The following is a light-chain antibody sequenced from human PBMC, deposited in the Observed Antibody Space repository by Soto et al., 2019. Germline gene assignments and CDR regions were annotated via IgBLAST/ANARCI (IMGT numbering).Light chain of an antibody. CDR3: SSYTSSSTLWV. V-gene: IGLV2-14*01. CDR1: SSDVGGYNY. Sequence: QPVLTQPAAVSGSPGQSITISCTGTSSDVGGYNYVSWYQQHPGKAPKLMIYDVSNRPSGVSNRSSGSKSGNTASLTISGLQAEDEADYYCSSYTSSSTLWVFGTGTKVTVL. CDR2: DVS. J-gene: IGLJ1*01.